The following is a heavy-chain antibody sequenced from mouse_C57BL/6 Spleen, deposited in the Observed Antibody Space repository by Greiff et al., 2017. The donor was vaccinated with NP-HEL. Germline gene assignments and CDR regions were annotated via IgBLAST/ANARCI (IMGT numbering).Heavy chain of an antibody. J-gene: IGHJ4*01. CDR1: GFNIKDDY. V-gene: IGHV14-4*01. CDR3: TTPFITYAMDY. CDR2: IDPENGDT. Sequence: VQLKESGAELVRPGASVKLSCTASGFNIKDDYMHWVKQRPEQGLEWIGWIDPENGDTEYASKFQGKATITADTSSNTAYLQLSSLTSEDTAVYYCTTPFITYAMDYWGQGTSVTVSS. D-gene: IGHD1-1*01.